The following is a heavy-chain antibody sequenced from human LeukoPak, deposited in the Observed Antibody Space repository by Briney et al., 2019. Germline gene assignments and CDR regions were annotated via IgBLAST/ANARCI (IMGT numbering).Heavy chain of an antibody. CDR2: IRYDGSHK. V-gene: IGHV3-30*02. Sequence: GGSLRLSCAASGFTFSSYGMHWVRQAPGKGLEWVTFIRYDGSHKYYADSVKGRFTISRDNSKNTLFLQMNSLRAEDTAVYYCAKVANWNGDAFDIWGRGTMVTVSS. D-gene: IGHD1-1*01. J-gene: IGHJ3*02. CDR1: GFTFSSYG. CDR3: AKVANWNGDAFDI.